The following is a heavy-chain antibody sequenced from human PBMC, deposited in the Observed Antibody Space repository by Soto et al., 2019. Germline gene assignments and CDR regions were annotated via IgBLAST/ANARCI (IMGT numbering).Heavy chain of an antibody. J-gene: IGHJ3*02. CDR1: GFTFSSYG. Sequence: GGSLRLSCAASGFTFSSYGMHWVRQAPGKGLEWVAVIWYDGSNKYYADSVKGRFTISRDNSKNTLYLQMNSLRAEDTAVYYCARASSEAEYSSSSVAFDIWGQGTMVTVSS. V-gene: IGHV3-33*01. CDR2: IWYDGSNK. D-gene: IGHD6-6*01. CDR3: ARASSEAEYSSSSVAFDI.